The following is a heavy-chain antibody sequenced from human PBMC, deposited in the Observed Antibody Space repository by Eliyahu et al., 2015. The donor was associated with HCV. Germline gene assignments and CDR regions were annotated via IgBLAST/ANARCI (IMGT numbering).Heavy chain of an antibody. CDR1: GGSTSTYY. J-gene: IGHJ4*02. CDR3: AMAVRTPRQDYYFDS. V-gene: IGHV4-4*07. CDR2: FFTSGIA. D-gene: IGHD3-10*01. Sequence: QVQLLVSGPGLVRPSETLSLTCGVSGGSTSTYYWTWIRQSAGRRLEWIGRFFTSGIANYNPSLQSRVTLSLDRSKNQFSLKLTSVTAADTAVYYCAMAVRTPRQDYYFDSWGQGTLVTVSS.